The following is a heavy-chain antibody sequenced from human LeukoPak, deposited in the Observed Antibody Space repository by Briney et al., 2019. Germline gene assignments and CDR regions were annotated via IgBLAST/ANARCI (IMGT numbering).Heavy chain of an antibody. D-gene: IGHD7-27*01. J-gene: IGHJ4*02. CDR3: AALAGVQGLAYDPRDYFDS. Sequence: TLVKVSCKASGFTFTSSAVQWVRQARGQRLEWIGWIVLGSGNTNYAQQFQERVTITRDLSTSSTYLELSSLRSEDTAVYYCAALAGVQGLAYDPRDYFDSWGQGTLVTVSS. V-gene: IGHV1-58*01. CDR1: GFTFTSSA. CDR2: IVLGSGNT.